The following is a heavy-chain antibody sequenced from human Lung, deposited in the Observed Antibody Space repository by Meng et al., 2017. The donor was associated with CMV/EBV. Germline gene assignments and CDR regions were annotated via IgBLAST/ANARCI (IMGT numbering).Heavy chain of an antibody. V-gene: IGHV3-74*01. CDR2: IDNDGKTT. J-gene: IGHJ3*01. D-gene: IGHD4-23*01. CDR3: ARDAPVITPHHDAFDV. Sequence: GESXKISCAASGFTFSNYWMHWVRQVPGKGLVWVSRIDNDGKTTDYADSVKGRFTISRDNAKSTLYLQMNSLRAEDTALYYCARDAPVITPHHDAFDVWGQGTLVTVSS. CDR1: GFTFSNYW.